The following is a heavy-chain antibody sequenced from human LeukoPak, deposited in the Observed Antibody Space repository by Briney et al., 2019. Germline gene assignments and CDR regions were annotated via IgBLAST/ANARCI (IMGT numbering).Heavy chain of an antibody. V-gene: IGHV4-39*07. CDR1: GGSISSSSYY. CDR2: IYYSGST. D-gene: IGHD6-19*01. Sequence: SETLSLTCTVSGGSISSSSYYWGWIRQPPGKGLEWIGSIYYSGSTDYNPSLKSRVTISVDTSKNQFSLKLNSVTAADTAVYYCARPGIPYSSAWYNAFDIWGQGTMVSVSS. J-gene: IGHJ3*02. CDR3: ARPGIPYSSAWYNAFDI.